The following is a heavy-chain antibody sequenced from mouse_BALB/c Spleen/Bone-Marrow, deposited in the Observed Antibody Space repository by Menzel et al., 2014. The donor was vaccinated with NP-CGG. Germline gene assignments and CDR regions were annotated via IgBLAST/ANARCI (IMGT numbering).Heavy chain of an antibody. D-gene: IGHD2-4*01. CDR1: GFTFSSYY. CDR3: ARQPLYDYDSRFAY. CDR2: INSNGGST. J-gene: IGHJ3*01. V-gene: IGHV5-6-2*01. Sequence: EVMLVESGGGLVKLGGSLKPSCAAPGFTFSSYYMSWVRQTPEKRLELVAAINSNGGSTYYPDTVKGRFTISRDNAKNTLYLQMSSLKSEDTALYYCARQPLYDYDSRFAYWGQGTLVTVSA.